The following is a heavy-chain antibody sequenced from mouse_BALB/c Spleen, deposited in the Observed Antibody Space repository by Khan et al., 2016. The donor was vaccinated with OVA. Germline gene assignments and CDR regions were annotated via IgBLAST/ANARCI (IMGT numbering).Heavy chain of an antibody. CDR1: GYTFTNYG. Sequence: QIQLVQSGPELKKPGETVKISCKASGYTFTNYGMNWVKQAPGKGLKWMGWINANTGEPTYAEEFKGRFAFSLETSAINAYLQINNLKNEDTATYFCARRYYGPWFAYWGQGTLVTVSA. J-gene: IGHJ3*01. CDR2: INANTGEP. CDR3: ARRYYGPWFAY. D-gene: IGHD1-2*01. V-gene: IGHV9-3*02.